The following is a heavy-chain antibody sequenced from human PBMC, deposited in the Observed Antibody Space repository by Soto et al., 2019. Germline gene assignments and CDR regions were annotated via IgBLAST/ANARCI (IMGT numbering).Heavy chain of an antibody. Sequence: GESLKISCTGFGYTFTTFWISWVRQMPGKGLEWMGRIDPRDSYVNYSPSFQGHVTISVDKSISTAYLQWGSLKASDTAMYYCARHGFYGDYSSNYFDPWGQGTLVTVSS. J-gene: IGHJ5*02. V-gene: IGHV5-10-1*01. CDR2: IDPRDSYV. D-gene: IGHD4-17*01. CDR3: ARHGFYGDYSSNYFDP. CDR1: GYTFTTFW.